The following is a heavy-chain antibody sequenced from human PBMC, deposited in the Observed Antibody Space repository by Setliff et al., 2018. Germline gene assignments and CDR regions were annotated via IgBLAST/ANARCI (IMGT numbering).Heavy chain of an antibody. J-gene: IGHJ4*02. D-gene: IGHD1-26*01. Sequence: SVKVSCKASGGTFSSYAISWVRQAPGQGLEWMGGIIPILGIANYAQKFQGRVTITADESTSTAYMELSSLRSEDTAVYSCARDQSRGGSYSLYYFDYCGQGTLVTVSS. V-gene: IGHV1-69*10. CDR3: ARDQSRGGSYSLYYFDY. CDR2: IIPILGIA. CDR1: GGTFSSYA.